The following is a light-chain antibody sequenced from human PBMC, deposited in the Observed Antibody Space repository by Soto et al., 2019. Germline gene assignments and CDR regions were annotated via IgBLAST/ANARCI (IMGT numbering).Light chain of an antibody. CDR1: QNISSW. CDR2: KAS. J-gene: IGKJ5*01. CDR3: QQRYRYPLT. V-gene: IGKV1-5*03. Sequence: QYHSTLSGSLGDTVTMTCRASQNISSWLAWYQQKPGKAPKLLIYKASTLKSGVPSRFSGSGSGTEFTLTISSLQPEDFATYYCQQRYRYPLTFGQGTRLEIK.